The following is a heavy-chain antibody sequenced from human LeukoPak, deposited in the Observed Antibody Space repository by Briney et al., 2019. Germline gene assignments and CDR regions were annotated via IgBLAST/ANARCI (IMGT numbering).Heavy chain of an antibody. CDR2: IYYSGST. CDR3: ARHGPSLGVVTATSGFDP. CDR1: GGSISSSSYY. Sequence: SETLSLTCTASGGSISSSSYYWGWIRQPPGKGLEWIGSIYYSGSTYYNPSLKSRVTISVDTSKNQFSLKLSSVTAADTAVYYCARHGPSLGVVTATSGFDPWGQGTLVTVSP. J-gene: IGHJ5*02. D-gene: IGHD2-21*02. V-gene: IGHV4-39*01.